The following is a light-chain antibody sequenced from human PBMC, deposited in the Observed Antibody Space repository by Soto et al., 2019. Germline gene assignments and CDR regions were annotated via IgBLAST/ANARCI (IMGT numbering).Light chain of an antibody. CDR2: GNN. Sequence: QSVLTQPPSASGTPGQRVTISCSGGNSNIGAAYNVDWYQQLPGTAPKLLIYGNNNRPSGVPARFSGSKSGTSASLAIAGLQAEDEGDYYCQSYDSSLSGYVFGTGTKVTVL. J-gene: IGLJ1*01. CDR1: NSNIGAAYN. V-gene: IGLV1-40*01. CDR3: QSYDSSLSGYV.